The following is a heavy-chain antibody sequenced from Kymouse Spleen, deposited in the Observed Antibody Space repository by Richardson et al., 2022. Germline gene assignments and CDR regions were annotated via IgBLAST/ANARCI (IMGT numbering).Heavy chain of an antibody. CDR1: GGSISSSSYY. Sequence: QLQLQESGPGLVKPSETLSLTCTVSGGSISSSSYYWGWIRQPPGKGLEWIGSIYYSGSTYYNPSLKSRVTISVDTSKNQFSLKLSSVTAADTAVYYCARHPVAPITMVRGVIITWGWFDPWGQGTLVTVSS. CDR2: IYYSGST. J-gene: IGHJ5*02. D-gene: IGHD3-10*01. CDR3: ARHPVAPITMVRGVIITWGWFDP. V-gene: IGHV4-39*01.